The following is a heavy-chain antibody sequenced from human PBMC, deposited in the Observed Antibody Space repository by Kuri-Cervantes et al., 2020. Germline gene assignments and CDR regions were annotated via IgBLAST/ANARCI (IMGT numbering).Heavy chain of an antibody. Sequence: SLKISCAASGFTFDDYAMHWVRQAPGKGLEWVSGTNWNSDSIDYADSVQGRFTVSRDNAKKTLYLQMNSLRIEDTALYYCATWRNNFDYWGQGTLVTVSS. J-gene: IGHJ4*02. CDR1: GFTFDDYA. D-gene: IGHD1-14*01. CDR2: TNWNSDSI. V-gene: IGHV3-9*01. CDR3: ATWRNNFDY.